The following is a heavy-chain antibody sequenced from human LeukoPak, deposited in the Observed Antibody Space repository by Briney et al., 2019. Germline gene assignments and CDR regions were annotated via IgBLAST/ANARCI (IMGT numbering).Heavy chain of an antibody. J-gene: IGHJ4*02. CDR3: ASLTVLYGSGLADYFDY. CDR2: IYYSGST. V-gene: IGHV4-59*01. Sequence: SETLSLTCTVSGGSISSYYWSWIRQPPGKGLEWIGYIYYSGSTNYNPSLKSRVTISVDTSKNQFSLKLSSVTAADTAVYYCASLTVLYGSGLADYFDYWGQGTLVTVSS. D-gene: IGHD6-19*01. CDR1: GGSISSYY.